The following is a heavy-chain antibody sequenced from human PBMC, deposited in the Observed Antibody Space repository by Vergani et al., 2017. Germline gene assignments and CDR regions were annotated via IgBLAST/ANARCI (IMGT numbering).Heavy chain of an antibody. J-gene: IGHJ6*03. D-gene: IGHD5-18*01. Sequence: QVQLQESGPGLVKPSETLSLTCTVSGGSISSYYWSWIRQPPGKGLEWIGYIYYSGSTNYNPSLKSRVTISVDTSKNQFSLKLSSVTAADTAVYYCARVLPGGIPAYYYYYMDVWGKXP. CDR2: IYYSGST. CDR1: GGSISSYY. CDR3: ARVLPGGIPAYYYYYMDV. V-gene: IGHV4-59*01.